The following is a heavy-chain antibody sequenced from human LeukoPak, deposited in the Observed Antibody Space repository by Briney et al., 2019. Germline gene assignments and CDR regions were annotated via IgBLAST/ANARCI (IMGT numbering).Heavy chain of an antibody. Sequence: GASVMVSCKASAYTFTGNYMHWVRQAPGQGLEWMGWINANSGDTKYAQKFQGRVTMTRDTSISTAYMELSRLRSDDTAMYYCAREISGYSDYWGQGALVTVSS. CDR1: AYTFTGNY. D-gene: IGHD3-22*01. V-gene: IGHV1-2*02. J-gene: IGHJ4*02. CDR2: INANSGDT. CDR3: AREISGYSDY.